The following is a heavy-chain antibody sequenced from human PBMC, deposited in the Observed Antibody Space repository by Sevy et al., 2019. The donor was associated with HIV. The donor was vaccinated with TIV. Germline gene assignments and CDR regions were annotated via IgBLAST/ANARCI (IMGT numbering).Heavy chain of an antibody. CDR3: ARGLQLGPYFDY. V-gene: IGHV3-66*01. D-gene: IGHD6-13*01. Sequence: GGSLGLSCVASGFTVSSNYMTWVRQAPGKGLEWVSVIYSAGSTYYAESVKARFTISRDNSKNTLYLQMNSLRADDTAVYYCARGLQLGPYFDYWGQGTLVTVSS. J-gene: IGHJ4*02. CDR1: GFTVSSNY. CDR2: IYSAGST.